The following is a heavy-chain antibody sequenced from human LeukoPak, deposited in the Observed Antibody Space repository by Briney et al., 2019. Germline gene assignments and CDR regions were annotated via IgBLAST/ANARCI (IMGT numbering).Heavy chain of an antibody. Sequence: GASVKVSCKASGYTFTAYYTHWVRQAPGQGLEWLGLINPSGSSTLYAQKFQGRVTMTRDMSTTTDYMELSSLRSEDTAVYYCARDNSVGDVAWWFDPWGQGTLVTVSS. CDR1: GYTFTAYY. V-gene: IGHV1-46*01. D-gene: IGHD1-26*01. J-gene: IGHJ5*02. CDR2: INPSGSST. CDR3: ARDNSVGDVAWWFDP.